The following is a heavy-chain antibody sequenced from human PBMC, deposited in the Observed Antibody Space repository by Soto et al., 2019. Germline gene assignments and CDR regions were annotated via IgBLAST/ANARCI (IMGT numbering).Heavy chain of an antibody. CDR3: AKDILDYSSSWAFDY. V-gene: IGHV3-43*01. D-gene: IGHD6-13*01. CDR1: GFTFDDYT. Sequence: GGSLRLSCAASGFTFDDYTIHWVRQAPGKGLEWVSLISWDGGSTYYADSVKGRFTISRDNSKNSLYLQMNSLRTEDTALYYCAKDILDYSSSWAFDYWGQGTLVTVSS. CDR2: ISWDGGST. J-gene: IGHJ4*02.